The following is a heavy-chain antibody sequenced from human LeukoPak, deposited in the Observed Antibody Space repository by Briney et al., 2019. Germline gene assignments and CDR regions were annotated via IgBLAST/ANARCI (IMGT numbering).Heavy chain of an antibody. V-gene: IGHV3-30-3*01. CDR1: GFTFSSYA. CDR2: ISYAGSNK. Sequence: GGSLRLSCAASGFTFSSYAMHWVRQAPGKGLEWVAVISYAGSNKYYADSVKGRFTISRDNSKNTLYLQMNSLRAEDTAVYYCARELRDDFWSGYSDAFDIWGQGTMVTVSS. D-gene: IGHD3-3*01. CDR3: ARELRDDFWSGYSDAFDI. J-gene: IGHJ3*02.